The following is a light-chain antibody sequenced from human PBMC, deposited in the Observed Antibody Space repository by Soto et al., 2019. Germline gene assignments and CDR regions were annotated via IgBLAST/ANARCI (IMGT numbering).Light chain of an antibody. V-gene: IGKV1-27*01. CDR1: QGIIDY. CDR2: AAS. Sequence: DIQMTQSTSSLSASVGDRVTITCRASQGIIDYLAWYQQKPGKAPKLLIYAASTLQSGVPSRFSGSGAGTDFTLTISSLQPEDGATYYCQKYNSAPRTFGQGTKVEIK. J-gene: IGKJ1*01. CDR3: QKYNSAPRT.